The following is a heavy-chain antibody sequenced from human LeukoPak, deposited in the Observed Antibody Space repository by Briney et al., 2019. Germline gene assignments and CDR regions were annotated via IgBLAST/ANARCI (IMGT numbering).Heavy chain of an antibody. CDR2: INPNSGGT. CDR1: GYTFTGYY. CDR3: ARDLGPTVTTSRDY. Sequence: PRASVRVSCKASGYTFTGYYMHWVRQAPGQGLEWMGRINPNSGGTNYAQKFQGRVTMTRDTSISTAYMELSRLRSDDTAVYYCARDLGPTVTTSRDYWGQGTLVTVSS. D-gene: IGHD4-11*01. J-gene: IGHJ4*02. V-gene: IGHV1-2*06.